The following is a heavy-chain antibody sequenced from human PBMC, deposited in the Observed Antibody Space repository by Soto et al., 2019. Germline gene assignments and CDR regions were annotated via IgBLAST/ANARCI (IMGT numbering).Heavy chain of an antibody. V-gene: IGHV3-48*02. CDR2: ISTSSSNI. J-gene: IGHJ3*02. D-gene: IGHD5-18*01. CDR1: GFTFSSYS. CDR3: ARDWYSNALAPDAFDI. Sequence: EVQLVESGGGLVQPGESLRLSCAASGFTFSSYSLNCVRQAPGKGLEWVSYISTSSSNIYYADSVKGRFTISRDNANNSLYLQMNSLRDGDTAVYYCARDWYSNALAPDAFDIWGQGTMVIVSS.